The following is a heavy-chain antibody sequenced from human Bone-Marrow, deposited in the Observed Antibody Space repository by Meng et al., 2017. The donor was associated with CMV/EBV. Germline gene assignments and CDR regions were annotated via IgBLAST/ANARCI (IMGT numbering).Heavy chain of an antibody. V-gene: IGHV3-30*02. D-gene: IGHD3-3*01. CDR2: IRYDGSNK. J-gene: IGHJ4*02. Sequence: GGSLRLSCAASGFSFSSYGMQWVRQAPGKGLEWVAFIRYDGSNKYYVDSVKGRFTISRDNSKNMLYLQMNSLRVADTAVYSCAKDDSAYFDFRSGYSTPPDYWGQGTLVTGSS. CDR1: GFSFSSYG. CDR3: AKDDSAYFDFRSGYSTPPDY.